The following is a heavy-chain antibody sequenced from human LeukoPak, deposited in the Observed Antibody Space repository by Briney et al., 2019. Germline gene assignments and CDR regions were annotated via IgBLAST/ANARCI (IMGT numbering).Heavy chain of an antibody. Sequence: ASVKVSCKASGYIFTSYHMYWVRQAPGQGLEWMGIINPSGGNTNYAQKLQGRVTMTTDTSTSTAYMELRSLRSDDTAVYYCARAKVLWFGELMSFDYWGQGTLVTVSS. D-gene: IGHD3-10*01. V-gene: IGHV1-46*01. CDR1: GYIFTSYH. J-gene: IGHJ4*02. CDR2: INPSGGNT. CDR3: ARAKVLWFGELMSFDY.